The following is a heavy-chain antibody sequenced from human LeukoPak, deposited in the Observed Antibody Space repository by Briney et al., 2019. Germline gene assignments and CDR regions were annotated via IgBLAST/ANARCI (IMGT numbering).Heavy chain of an antibody. CDR3: ARDSGSYSSFDY. Sequence: SETLSLTCAVYGGSFSGYYWSWIRQPPGKGLEWIGYIYYSGSTNYNPSLKSRVTISVDTSKNQFSLKLSSVTAADTAVYYCARDSGSYSSFDYWGQGTLVTVSS. D-gene: IGHD1-26*01. CDR1: GGSFSGYY. J-gene: IGHJ4*02. V-gene: IGHV4-59*01. CDR2: IYYSGST.